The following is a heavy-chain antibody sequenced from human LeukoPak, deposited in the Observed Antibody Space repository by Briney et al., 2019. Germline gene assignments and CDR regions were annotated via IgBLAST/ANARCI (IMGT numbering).Heavy chain of an antibody. J-gene: IGHJ3*01. CDR3: ARERRGYSHAHDAFDL. CDR1: GYTFTHYY. CDR2: INHNSGTT. V-gene: IGHV1-2*02. Sequence: ASVKVSCKAPGYTFTHYYIHWVRQAPGKGLEWVGWINHNSGTTNYAQKFHGRVTMTSDTAIRTAYMDLNRCGPHDTAVDYRARERRGYSHAHDAFDLWGQGTMVTVSS. D-gene: IGHD6-13*01.